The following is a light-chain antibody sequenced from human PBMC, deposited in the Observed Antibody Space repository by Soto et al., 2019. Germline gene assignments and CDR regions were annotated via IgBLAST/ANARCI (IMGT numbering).Light chain of an antibody. CDR2: STS. V-gene: IGLV7-43*01. CDR3: LLSYGGAGVS. Sequence: AVTQEPSLTASTGGTVTLTCASSTLEVTSGCYPTSFHQKPGQAPRALIYSTSNKHSWTPARFSGPLVGGKPGMTLSSLEPEVEAADYCLLSYGGAGVSVGPGTKPPV. CDR1: TLEVTSGCY. J-gene: IGLJ1*01.